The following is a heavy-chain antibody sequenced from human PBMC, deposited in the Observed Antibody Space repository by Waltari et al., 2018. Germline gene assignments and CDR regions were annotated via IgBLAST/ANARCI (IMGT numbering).Heavy chain of an antibody. V-gene: IGHV3-30-3*01. CDR3: ATRYYDFWSGYYTSFGAFDI. J-gene: IGHJ3*02. Sequence: QVQLVESGGGVVQPGRSLRLSCAASGFTFSSYAMHWVRQAPGKGLEWVAVISYDGSNKYYADSVKGRFTISRDNSKNTLYLQMNSLRAEDTAVYYCATRYYDFWSGYYTSFGAFDIWGQGTMVTVSS. D-gene: IGHD3-3*01. CDR1: GFTFSSYA. CDR2: ISYDGSNK.